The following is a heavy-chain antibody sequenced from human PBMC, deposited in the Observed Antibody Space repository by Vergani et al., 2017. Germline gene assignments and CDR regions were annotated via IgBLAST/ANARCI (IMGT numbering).Heavy chain of an antibody. Sequence: EVQLLESGGGSVQPGESLRLSCVASGFRFREHGMNWVRQAPVKGLEWVSGISGHDHRTLYADSVKGRFIISRDNSKNTLYLQMNNLRAADTAVYYCARSGYCAHGVCYMTYYYYMDVWGKGTAVTVSS. CDR1: GFRFREHG. CDR3: ARSGYCAHGVCYMTYYYYMDV. D-gene: IGHD2-8*01. V-gene: IGHV3-23*01. J-gene: IGHJ6*03. CDR2: ISGHDHRT.